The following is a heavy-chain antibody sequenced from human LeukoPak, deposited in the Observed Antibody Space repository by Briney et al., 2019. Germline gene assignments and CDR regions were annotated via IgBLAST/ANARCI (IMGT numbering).Heavy chain of an antibody. CDR2: ISAYNGNT. CDR1: GYTFTSYG. D-gene: IGHD3-10*01. Sequence: ASVQVSCKASGYTFTSYGISWVRQAPGQGLEWMGWISAYNGNTNYAQKLQGRVTMTTDTSTSTAYMELRSLRSDDTAVYYCARDLFPYGSGRSYGMDVWGQGTTVTVSS. CDR3: ARDLFPYGSGRSYGMDV. J-gene: IGHJ6*02. V-gene: IGHV1-18*01.